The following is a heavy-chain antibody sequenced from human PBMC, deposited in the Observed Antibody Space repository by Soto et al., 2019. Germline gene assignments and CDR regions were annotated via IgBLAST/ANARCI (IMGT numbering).Heavy chain of an antibody. CDR1: GFTFSSYA. D-gene: IGHD1-1*01. Sequence: GGSLRLSCAASGFTFSSYAMSWVRQAPGKGLEWVSAISGSGGSTYYADSVKGRFTISRDNSKNTLYLQMNSLRAEDTAVYYCAKAVRRLERRLEFDYWGQGTLVTVSS. V-gene: IGHV3-23*01. CDR3: AKAVRRLERRLEFDY. J-gene: IGHJ4*02. CDR2: ISGSGGST.